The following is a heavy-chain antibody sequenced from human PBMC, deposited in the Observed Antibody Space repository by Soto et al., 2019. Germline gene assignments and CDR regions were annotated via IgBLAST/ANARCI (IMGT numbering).Heavy chain of an antibody. CDR2: IYYSGST. V-gene: IGHV4-30-4*01. CDR1: GGSISSGDYY. J-gene: IGHJ4*02. CDR3: ARTGVATGMVDY. D-gene: IGHD5-12*01. Sequence: SETLSLTCTVSGGSISSGDYYWSWIRQPPGKGLEWIGYIYYSGSTYYNPSLKSRVTISVDTSKNQFSLKLSSVTAADTAVYYCARTGVATGMVDYWGQGTLVTVSS.